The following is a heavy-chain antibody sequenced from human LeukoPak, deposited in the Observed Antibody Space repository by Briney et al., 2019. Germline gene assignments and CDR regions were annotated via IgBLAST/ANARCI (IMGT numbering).Heavy chain of an antibody. Sequence: GGSLRLSCAASGFTFSDYLMDWVRQAPGKGLEWVSRIRKKDKSYTTQYAPSVEGRFTISDDSKSSLYLQMNSLKAEDTAVYYCSRDGSSSDWSAFDIWGQGTMVTVSS. CDR1: GFTFSDYL. CDR3: SRDGSSSDWSAFDI. V-gene: IGHV3-72*01. CDR2: IRKKDKSYTT. D-gene: IGHD6-25*01. J-gene: IGHJ3*02.